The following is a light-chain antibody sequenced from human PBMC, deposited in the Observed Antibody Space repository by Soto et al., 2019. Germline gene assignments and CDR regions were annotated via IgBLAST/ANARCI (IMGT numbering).Light chain of an antibody. CDR2: NNN. Sequence: QSVLTQPPSASGTPGQRVTISCSGSSSNIGRNTVNWYQQLPGTAPNVLIYNNNQRPSGVPDRFSGSKSGTSASLAISGLQSEDEADYYCAAWDDSLNGHVFGTGTKLTVL. CDR1: SSNIGRNT. V-gene: IGLV1-44*01. J-gene: IGLJ1*01. CDR3: AAWDDSLNGHV.